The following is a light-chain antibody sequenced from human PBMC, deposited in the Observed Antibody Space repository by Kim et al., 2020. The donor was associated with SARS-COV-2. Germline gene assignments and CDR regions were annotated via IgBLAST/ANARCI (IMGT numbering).Light chain of an antibody. CDR1: QSINGRY. CDR2: GAS. J-gene: IGKJ1*01. CDR3: QQFGNSVWT. V-gene: IGKV3-20*01. Sequence: EIVLTQSPVTLSLSPGEGATLSCRASQSINGRYLAWYQQKPGQAPRLLIYGASTRATDIPDRFSGSGSGTDFTLTISRLEPEDFAVYYCQQFGNSVWTFGQGTKLEI.